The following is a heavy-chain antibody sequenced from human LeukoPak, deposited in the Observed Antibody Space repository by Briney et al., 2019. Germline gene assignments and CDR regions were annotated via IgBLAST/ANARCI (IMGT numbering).Heavy chain of an antibody. CDR2: IWYDGSKK. Sequence: GGSLRLSCAASGFTFSSSAMYWVRQAPGKGVEWVAVIWYDGSKKYYADYVKGRFTISRDNSENTLYLQLNSLRAEDTAMYYCARGGQWMVKNAFDIWGQGTMVTVSS. CDR1: GFTFSSSA. CDR3: ARGGQWMVKNAFDI. D-gene: IGHD6-19*01. J-gene: IGHJ3*02. V-gene: IGHV3-33*01.